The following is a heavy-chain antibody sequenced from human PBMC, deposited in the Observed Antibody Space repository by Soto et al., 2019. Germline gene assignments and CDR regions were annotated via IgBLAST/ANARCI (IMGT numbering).Heavy chain of an antibody. Sequence: QVQLVESGGGVVQPGRSLRLSCAASGFTFSSYGMHWVRQAPGKGLEGVAVIWYDGSNKYYADSVKGRFTISRDNSKNTLYLQMNSLRAEDTAVYYCASGGGYCSSTSCPSGYFDLWGRGTLVTVSS. D-gene: IGHD2-2*01. CDR2: IWYDGSNK. CDR3: ASGGGYCSSTSCPSGYFDL. CDR1: GFTFSSYG. J-gene: IGHJ2*01. V-gene: IGHV3-33*01.